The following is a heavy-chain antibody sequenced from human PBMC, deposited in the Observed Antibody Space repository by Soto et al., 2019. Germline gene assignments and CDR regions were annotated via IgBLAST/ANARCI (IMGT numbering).Heavy chain of an antibody. CDR1: GFTFSSYA. V-gene: IGHV3-23*01. D-gene: IGHD3-9*01. CDR3: AKLRYFDY. Sequence: GGSLRLSCAASGFTFSSYAMTWVRQAPGKGLEWVSGISGSGATTSYADSVKGRFTVSRDNSKNTLYLQMNSLRVEDTAVYHCAKLRYFDYWGQGTLVTVSS. J-gene: IGHJ4*02. CDR2: ISGSGATT.